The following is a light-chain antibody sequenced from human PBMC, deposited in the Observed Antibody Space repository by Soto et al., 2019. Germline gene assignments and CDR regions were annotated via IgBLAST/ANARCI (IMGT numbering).Light chain of an antibody. CDR1: SSDVGGYD. Sequence: QSVLTQPASVSGSPGQSITISCTGTSSDVGGYDVHWYLQLPGTAPKLLVYTNNNRPSGVPDRFSGSKSGTSASLAITGLQAEDEADYYCQSYDNRLSAYVFGTGTKVTVL. V-gene: IGLV1-40*01. CDR3: QSYDNRLSAYV. CDR2: TNN. J-gene: IGLJ1*01.